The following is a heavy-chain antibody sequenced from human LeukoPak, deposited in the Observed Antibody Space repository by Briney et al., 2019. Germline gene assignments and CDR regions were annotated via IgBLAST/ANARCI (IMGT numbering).Heavy chain of an antibody. J-gene: IGHJ4*02. D-gene: IGHD5-18*01. CDR3: ARTARHLDY. Sequence: AAGTLRLSCEASGFTLSDPYMSWIRQAPGKGLECLAYISGSGTDINYADSVRGRITISRDNTKNLLYLQMNALRVDDTAVSYCARTARHLDYWGQGTLVTVSS. CDR2: ISGSGTDI. CDR1: GFTLSDPY. V-gene: IGHV3-11*04.